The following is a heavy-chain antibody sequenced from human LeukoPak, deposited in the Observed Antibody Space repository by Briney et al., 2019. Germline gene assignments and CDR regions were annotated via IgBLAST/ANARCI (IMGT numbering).Heavy chain of an antibody. J-gene: IGHJ5*02. Sequence: GASVKVSCKASEYTFTAYFIHWVRQAPGQGLEWMGWINPYSGGTNYAQRFQGRVTMTRDTSISTAFMELRSLRSDDTAVYYCAGGSYDTSGYYRGDWFDPWGQGTLVTVSS. CDR3: AGGSYDTSGYYRGDWFDP. V-gene: IGHV1-2*02. CDR2: INPYSGGT. D-gene: IGHD3-22*01. CDR1: EYTFTAYF.